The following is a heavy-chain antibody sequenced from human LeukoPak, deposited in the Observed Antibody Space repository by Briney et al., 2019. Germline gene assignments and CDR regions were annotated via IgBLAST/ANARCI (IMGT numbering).Heavy chain of an antibody. Sequence: GGSLRLSCAASGFTFSSYGMHWVRQAPGKGLEWVAFIRYDGSNKYYADSVKGRFTISRDNSKNTLYLQMNSLRAEDTAVYYCAKDWRGYSSSWYKVNCYYYGMDVWGQGTTVTVSS. J-gene: IGHJ6*02. CDR3: AKDWRGYSSSWYKVNCYYYGMDV. CDR2: IRYDGSNK. CDR1: GFTFSSYG. D-gene: IGHD6-13*01. V-gene: IGHV3-30*02.